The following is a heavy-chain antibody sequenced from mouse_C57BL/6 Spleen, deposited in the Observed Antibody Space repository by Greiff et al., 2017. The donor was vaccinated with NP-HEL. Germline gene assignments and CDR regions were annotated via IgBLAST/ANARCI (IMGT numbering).Heavy chain of an antibody. CDR3: TGGYYEDAMDY. CDR2: IDPETGGT. CDR1: GYTFTDYE. J-gene: IGHJ4*01. V-gene: IGHV1-15*01. Sequence: QVQLQQSGAELVRPGASVTLSCKASGYTFTDYEMHWVKQTPVHGLEWIGAIDPETGGTAYNQKFKGKAILTADKSSSTAYMELRSLTSEDSAVYYCTGGYYEDAMDYWGQGTSVTVSS. D-gene: IGHD2-3*01.